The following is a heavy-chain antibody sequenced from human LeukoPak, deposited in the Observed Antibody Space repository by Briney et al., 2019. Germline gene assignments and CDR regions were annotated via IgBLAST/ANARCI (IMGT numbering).Heavy chain of an antibody. Sequence: NPGGSLRLSCAASGFTFSSYSMNWVRQAPGKGLEWVSSISSSSSYIYYADSVKGRFTISRDNAKNSLYLQMNSLRAEDTAVYYCARVSYGSGSYYDYWGQGTLVTVSS. V-gene: IGHV3-21*01. J-gene: IGHJ4*02. CDR1: GFTFSSYS. CDR2: ISSSSSYI. CDR3: ARVSYGSGSYYDY. D-gene: IGHD3-10*01.